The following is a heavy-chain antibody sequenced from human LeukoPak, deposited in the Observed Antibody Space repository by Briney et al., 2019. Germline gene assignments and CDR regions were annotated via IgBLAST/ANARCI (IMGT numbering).Heavy chain of an antibody. D-gene: IGHD2-15*01. Sequence: SETLSLTCTVSGGSISSSSYYWGWIRQPPGKGLEWIGSIYYSGSTYYNPSLKSRVTISVDTSKNQFSLKLSPVTAADTAVYYCARGRRGYCSGGSCLRFDYWGQGTLVTVSS. CDR2: IYYSGST. J-gene: IGHJ4*02. CDR1: GGSISSSSYY. CDR3: ARGRRGYCSGGSCLRFDY. V-gene: IGHV4-39*07.